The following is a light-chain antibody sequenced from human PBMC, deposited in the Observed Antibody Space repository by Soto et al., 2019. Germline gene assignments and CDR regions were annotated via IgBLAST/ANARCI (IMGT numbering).Light chain of an antibody. CDR2: GAS. V-gene: IGKV3-15*01. CDR3: QQYTNTNNPWM. J-gene: IGKJ1*01. CDR1: QSVSNN. Sequence: EIVMTQSPATLSVSPGERATLSCRASQSVSNNLAWYQQKPGQAPRLLIYGASTRATGIPARFSGSGSGTEFTLIISGLQPDDSATYYCQQYTNTNNPWMFGQGTKVDIK.